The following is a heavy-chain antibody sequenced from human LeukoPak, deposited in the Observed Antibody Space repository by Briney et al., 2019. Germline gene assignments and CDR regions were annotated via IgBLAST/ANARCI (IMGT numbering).Heavy chain of an antibody. CDR1: GDSMSDYF. Sequence: MSSETLSLTCTVSGDSMSDYFWTWIRQPPGKGLEWIGYAADSGSTNYNPSLKSRVTISVDSSTNHFSLRLTSVTAADTAIYYCAAMTTVTMYSYFCHSWGQGTPRTVSS. V-gene: IGHV4-59*01. J-gene: IGHJ4*02. D-gene: IGHD4-17*01. CDR3: AAMTTVTMYSYFCHS. CDR2: AADSGST.